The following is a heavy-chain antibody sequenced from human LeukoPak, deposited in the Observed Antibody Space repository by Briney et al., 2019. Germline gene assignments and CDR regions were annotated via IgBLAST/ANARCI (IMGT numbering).Heavy chain of an antibody. CDR1: GYTLTELS. CDR3: ATPWPVGASPGPFDY. CDR2: FDPEDGET. V-gene: IGHV1-24*01. Sequence: EASVKVSCKVSGYTLTELSMHWVRQAPGKGIEWMGGFDPEDGETIYAQKFQGRVTMTEDTSTDTAYMELSSLRSEDTAVYYCATPWPVGASPGPFDYWGQGTLVTVSS. J-gene: IGHJ4*02. D-gene: IGHD1-26*01.